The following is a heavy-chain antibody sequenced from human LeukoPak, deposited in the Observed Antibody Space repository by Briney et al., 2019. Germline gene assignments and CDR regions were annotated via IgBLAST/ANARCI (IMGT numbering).Heavy chain of an antibody. J-gene: IGHJ4*02. CDR1: GGSISSYY. CDR2: IYYSGST. CDR3: ARLGYSSGAIDY. V-gene: IGHV4-59*08. D-gene: IGHD6-19*01. Sequence: SETLSLTCTVSGGSISSYYWSWIRQPSGKGLEWIGYIYYSGSTDYNPSLKSRVTISVDTSKNQFSLKLSSVTAADTAVYYCARLGYSSGAIDYWGQGTLVTVSS.